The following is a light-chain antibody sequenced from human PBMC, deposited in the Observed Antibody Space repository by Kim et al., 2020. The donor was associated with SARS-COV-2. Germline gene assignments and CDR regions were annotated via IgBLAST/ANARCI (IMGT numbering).Light chain of an antibody. CDR3: QQYGSSPRT. CDR2: GAF. V-gene: IGKV3-20*01. J-gene: IGKJ1*01. CDR1: QSVSSSY. Sequence: EIVLTQSPGTLSLSPGERATLSCRASQSVSSSYLAWYQQKPGQAPRLLIYGAFNRATGIPDRFSGSESGTDFTLTISRLEPEDFAVYYCQQYGSSPRTFGRGTKVEIK.